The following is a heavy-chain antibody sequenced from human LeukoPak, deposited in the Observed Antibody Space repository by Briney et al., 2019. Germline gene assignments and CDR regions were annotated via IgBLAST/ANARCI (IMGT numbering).Heavy chain of an antibody. CDR3: ARSIVVVPAAEYYFEY. CDR2: IYHSGST. D-gene: IGHD2-2*01. Sequence: SETLSLTCSVSGGSISSGSYYWSWIRQTPGKGLEWIGYIYHSGSTYYNPSLKSRVTISVDRSKNQFSLKLSSVTAADTAVYYCARSIVVVPAAEYYFEYWGQGTLVTVSS. V-gene: IGHV4-30-2*01. CDR1: GGSISSGSYY. J-gene: IGHJ4*02.